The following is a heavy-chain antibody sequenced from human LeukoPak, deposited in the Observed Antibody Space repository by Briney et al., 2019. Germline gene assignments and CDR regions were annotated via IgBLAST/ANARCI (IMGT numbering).Heavy chain of an antibody. Sequence: GGSLRLSCAASGFTFSSYSMNWVRQAPGKGLEWVSSISSSSSYIDYAGSVKGRFTISRDNAKNSLYLQMNSLRAEDTAVYFCARDGGEAEFDHWGQGTLVTVSS. D-gene: IGHD3-16*01. CDR2: ISSSSSYI. CDR3: ARDGGEAEFDH. CDR1: GFTFSSYS. V-gene: IGHV3-21*01. J-gene: IGHJ4*02.